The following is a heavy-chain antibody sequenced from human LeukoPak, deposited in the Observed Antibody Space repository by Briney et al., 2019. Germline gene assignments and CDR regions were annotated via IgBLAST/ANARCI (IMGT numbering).Heavy chain of an antibody. CDR3: AKDIARAADAPVDY. CDR2: ISSSSSYI. Sequence: GGSLRLSCAASGFTFSSYSMNWVRQAPGKGLEWVSSISSSSSYIYYADSVKGRFTISRDNAKNSLYLQMISLRAEDTALYYCAKDIARAADAPVDYWGQGTLVTVSS. D-gene: IGHD6-13*01. V-gene: IGHV3-21*04. J-gene: IGHJ4*02. CDR1: GFTFSSYS.